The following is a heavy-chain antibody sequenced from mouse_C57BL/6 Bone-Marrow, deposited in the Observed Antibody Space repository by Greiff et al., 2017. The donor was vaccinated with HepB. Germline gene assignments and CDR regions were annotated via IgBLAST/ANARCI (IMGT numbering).Heavy chain of an antibody. J-gene: IGHJ2*01. CDR2: IYPGNSDT. D-gene: IGHD1-1*01. V-gene: IGHV1-5*01. Sequence: SGTVLARPGASVKMSCKTSGYTFTSYWMHWVKQRPGQGLEWIGAIYPGNSDTSYNQKFKGKAKLTAVTSASTAYMELSSLTNEDSAVYYCTIITTVVANPYYFDYWGQGTTLTVSS. CDR3: TIITTVVANPYYFDY. CDR1: GYTFTSYW.